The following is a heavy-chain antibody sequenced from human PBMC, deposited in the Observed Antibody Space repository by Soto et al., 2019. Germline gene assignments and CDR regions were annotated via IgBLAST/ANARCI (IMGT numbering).Heavy chain of an antibody. Sequence: SVKVSCKASGGTFRSYAISWVRQAPGQGLEWMGGIIPIFGTANYAQKFQGRVTITADESTSTAYMELSSLRSEDTAVYYCARVGGVGATTLKDYYYYVMDVWGQGTTVTVSS. J-gene: IGHJ6*02. CDR1: GGTFRSYA. CDR3: ARVGGVGATTLKDYYYYVMDV. CDR2: IIPIFGTA. V-gene: IGHV1-69*13. D-gene: IGHD1-26*01.